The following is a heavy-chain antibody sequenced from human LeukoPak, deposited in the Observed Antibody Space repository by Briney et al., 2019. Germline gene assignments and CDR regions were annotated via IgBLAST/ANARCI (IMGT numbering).Heavy chain of an antibody. D-gene: IGHD3-22*01. V-gene: IGHV3-23*01. CDR1: GFTFSNHA. CDR2: ISGSGGST. Sequence: GGSLRLSCAASGFTFSNHAMSWVREAPGKGLEWVSGISGSGGSTYYADSARGRFTISRDNSKNTVYLLMNSLRAEDTAVYYCAKRYYSDSSGYLGSLNYWGQGTLVTVFS. J-gene: IGHJ4*02. CDR3: AKRYYSDSSGYLGSLNY.